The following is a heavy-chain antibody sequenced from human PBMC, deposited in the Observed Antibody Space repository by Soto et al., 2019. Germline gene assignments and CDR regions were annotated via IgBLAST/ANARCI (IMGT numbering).Heavy chain of an antibody. CDR2: ISGSGGST. CDR1: GFTFSSYA. J-gene: IGHJ6*02. CDR3: ANSPLGASNYYGEQDHYYYYGMDV. D-gene: IGHD3-10*01. Sequence: SGGSLRLSCAASGFTFSSYAMSWVRQAPGKGLEWVSAISGSGGSTYYADSVKGRFTISRDNSKNTLYLQMNSLRAEDTAVYYCANSPLGASNYYGEQDHYYYYGMDVWGQGTTVTVSS. V-gene: IGHV3-23*01.